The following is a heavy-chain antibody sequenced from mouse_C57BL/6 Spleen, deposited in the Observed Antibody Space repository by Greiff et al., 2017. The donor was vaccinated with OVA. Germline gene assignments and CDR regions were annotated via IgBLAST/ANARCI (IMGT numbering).Heavy chain of an antibody. Sequence: QVQLQQPGAELVKPGASVKLSCKASGYTFTSYWMQWVKQRPGQGLEWIGEIDPSDSYTNYNQKFKGQATLTVDTSSSTAYMQLSSLTSEDSAVYYCARASITTVVKGYFDVWGTGTTVTVSS. CDR3: ARASITTVVKGYFDV. CDR2: IDPSDSYT. J-gene: IGHJ1*03. V-gene: IGHV1-50*01. CDR1: GYTFTSYW. D-gene: IGHD1-1*01.